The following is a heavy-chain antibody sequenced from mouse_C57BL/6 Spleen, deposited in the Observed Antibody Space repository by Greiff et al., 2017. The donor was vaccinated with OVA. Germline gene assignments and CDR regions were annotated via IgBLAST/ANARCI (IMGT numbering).Heavy chain of an antibody. CDR1: GYTFTDYN. CDR2: INPNNGGT. V-gene: IGHV1-18*01. CDR3: ARLFITTVVAMNAMDY. D-gene: IGHD1-1*01. Sequence: EVKLMESGPELVKPGASVKIPCKASGYTFTDYNMDWVKQSHGKSLEWIGDINPNNGGTIYNQKFKGKATLTVDKSSSTAYMELRSLTSEDTAVYYCARLFITTVVAMNAMDYWGQGTSVTVSS. J-gene: IGHJ4*01.